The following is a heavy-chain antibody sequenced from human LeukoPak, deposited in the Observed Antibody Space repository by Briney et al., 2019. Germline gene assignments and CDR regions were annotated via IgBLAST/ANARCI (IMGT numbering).Heavy chain of an antibody. J-gene: IGHJ6*03. Sequence: KAGGSLRLSCAASGFTFSSYEMNWVRQAPGKGLEWVSYISSSGSTIYYADSVKGRFTISRDNSKNTLYLQMNSLRAEDTAVYYCAKDRSYYSDYYYYYMDVWGKGTTVTISS. CDR3: AKDRSYYSDYYYYYMDV. V-gene: IGHV3-48*03. CDR1: GFTFSSYE. CDR2: ISSSGSTI. D-gene: IGHD1-26*01.